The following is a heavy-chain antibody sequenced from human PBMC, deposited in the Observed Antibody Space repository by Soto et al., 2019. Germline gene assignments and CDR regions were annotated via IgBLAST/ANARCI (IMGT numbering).Heavy chain of an antibody. Sequence: QVRLQESGPGLLKPSETLSLTCTVSGGSINTFYWSWVRQPAGKGLEWIGRIFSIGSTSFNPSLESRVAMSVDTSKNHFSLNLSSVTAADMAVYYCAREGSYSAYNFAHGIQLWSFDFWGQGALVTVSS. V-gene: IGHV4-4*07. CDR2: IFSIGST. CDR1: GGSINTFY. J-gene: IGHJ4*02. D-gene: IGHD5-12*01. CDR3: AREGSYSAYNFAHGIQLWSFDF.